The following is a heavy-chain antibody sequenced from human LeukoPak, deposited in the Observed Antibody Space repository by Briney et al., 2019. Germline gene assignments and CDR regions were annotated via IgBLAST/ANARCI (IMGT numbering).Heavy chain of an antibody. J-gene: IGHJ4*02. CDR3: AKDWSENSGYPGAVKY. CDR1: GFIFSRYG. CDR2: IRYDGEIK. D-gene: IGHD3-22*01. V-gene: IGHV3-30*02. Sequence: PGGSLRLSCAASGFIFSRYGMHWVRQAPGKGLEWVAFIRYDGEIKEHADSVKGRFTVSRDNSKNTLYAQMNSLRPEDTAVYCCAKDWSENSGYPGAVKYWGQGTRVTVSS.